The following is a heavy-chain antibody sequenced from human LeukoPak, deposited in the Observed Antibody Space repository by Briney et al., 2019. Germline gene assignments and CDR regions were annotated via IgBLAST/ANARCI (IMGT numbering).Heavy chain of an antibody. D-gene: IGHD7-27*01. CDR1: GYTFSTYA. V-gene: IGHV1-3*03. J-gene: IGHJ4*02. CDR3: AREQSGVRTPGFDY. Sequence: GASVKVSCKASGYTFSTYAIHWVRQAPGQRLEWMGWINAGNGNTKYSQDFQGRVAITRDTSASTAYMELSSLRSEDMAVYYCAREQSGVRTPGFDYWGQGTLVTVSS. CDR2: INAGNGNT.